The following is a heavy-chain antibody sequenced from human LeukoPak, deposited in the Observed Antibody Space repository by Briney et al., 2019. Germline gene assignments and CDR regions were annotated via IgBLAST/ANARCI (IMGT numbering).Heavy chain of an antibody. V-gene: IGHV3-33*01. CDR1: GFTFSSYG. J-gene: IGHJ4*02. CDR2: IWYDGSNK. CDR3: ARDPNNYYDSSGYYYPAD. Sequence: GGSLRLSCAASGFTFSSYGMHWVRQAPGKGLEWVAVIWYDGSNKYYADSVKGRFTISRDNSKNTLYLQMNSLRAEDTAVYYCARDPNNYYDSSGYYYPADWGKGTLVTVSS. D-gene: IGHD3-22*01.